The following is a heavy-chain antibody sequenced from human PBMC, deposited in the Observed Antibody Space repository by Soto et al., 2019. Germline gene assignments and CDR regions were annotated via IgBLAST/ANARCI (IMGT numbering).Heavy chain of an antibody. J-gene: IGHJ6*02. CDR3: ARHRSTAVTGTIYYYGMDV. CDR1: GYSFTSYW. CDR2: IYPDDSDS. Sequence: PGESLKISCKGSGYSFTSYWIGWVRQMPGKGLEWMGIIYPDDSDSRYSPSFQGQVTISVDKSISTAYLQWSSLKASDTAMYYCARHRSTAVTGTIYYYGMDVWGQGTTVTVSS. D-gene: IGHD2-21*02. V-gene: IGHV5-51*01.